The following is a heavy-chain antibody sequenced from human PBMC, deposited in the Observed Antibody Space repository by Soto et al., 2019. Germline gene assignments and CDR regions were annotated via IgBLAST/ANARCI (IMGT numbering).Heavy chain of an antibody. Sequence: ASVKVSCKASGYSFTSYYMHWVRQAPGQGLEWMGIINPSGSTTYAQKFQGRVTMTRDTSTSTVYMELSSLRSEDTAVYYCAKVGCSGGSCYAVDYWGQGTLVTVSS. D-gene: IGHD2-15*01. CDR1: GYSFTSYY. CDR2: INPSGST. V-gene: IGHV1-46*01. J-gene: IGHJ4*02. CDR3: AKVGCSGGSCYAVDY.